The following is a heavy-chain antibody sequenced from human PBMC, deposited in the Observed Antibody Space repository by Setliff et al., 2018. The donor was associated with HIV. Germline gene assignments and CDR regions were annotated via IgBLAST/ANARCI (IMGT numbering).Heavy chain of an antibody. Sequence: GASVKVSCKASGDTFTKYYINWVRQATGQGLEWMGIINPGGGATTYEKKFQGRVTMTRDTSTSTVYMELNNLRFDDTAVYYCVRDNWNLGSVHNWFDPWGQGTVVTVSS. CDR1: GDTFTKYY. CDR3: VRDNWNLGSVHNWFDP. V-gene: IGHV1-46*01. CDR2: INPGGGAT. D-gene: IGHD1-7*01. J-gene: IGHJ5*02.